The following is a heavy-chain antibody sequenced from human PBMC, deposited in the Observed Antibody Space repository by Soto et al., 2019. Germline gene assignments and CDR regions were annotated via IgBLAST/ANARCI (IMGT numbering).Heavy chain of an antibody. CDR1: GFTFSSYG. V-gene: IGHV3-30*18. CDR2: ISYDGSNK. D-gene: IGHD5-12*01. J-gene: IGHJ4*02. CDR3: AKDQEWLQYFDY. Sequence: QTGGSLRLSCAASGFTFSSYGMHWVRQAPGKGLEWVAVISYDGSNKYYADSVKGRFTISRDNSKNTLYLQMNSLRAEDTAVYYWAKDQEWLQYFDYWGQGTLVTVSS.